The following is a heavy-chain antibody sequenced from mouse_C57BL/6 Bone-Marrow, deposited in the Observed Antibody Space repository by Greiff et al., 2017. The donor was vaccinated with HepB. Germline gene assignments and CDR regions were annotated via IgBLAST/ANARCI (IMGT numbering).Heavy chain of an antibody. CDR3: ARNPHYYSNYGFAY. V-gene: IGHV5-17*01. CDR1: GFTFSDYG. D-gene: IGHD2-5*01. CDR2: ISSGSSTI. Sequence: EVKLEESGGGLVKPGGSLKLSCAASGFTFSDYGMHWVRQAPEKGLEWVAYISSGSSTIYYADTVKGRFTISRDNAKNTLFLQMTSLRSEDTAMYYCARNPHYYSNYGFAYWGQGTLVTVSA. J-gene: IGHJ3*01.